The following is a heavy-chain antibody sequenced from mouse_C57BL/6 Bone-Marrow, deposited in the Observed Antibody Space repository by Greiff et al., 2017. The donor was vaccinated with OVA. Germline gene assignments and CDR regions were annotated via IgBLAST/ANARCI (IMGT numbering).Heavy chain of an antibody. J-gene: IGHJ1*03. CDR3: VRQNYGTDWYFDV. Sequence: EVKLVESGGGLVQPKGSLKLSCAASGFSFNTYAMNWVRQAPGKGLEWVARIRSKSNNYATYYADSVKDRFTISRDDSESMLYLQMNNLKTEDTAMYYCVRQNYGTDWYFDVWGTGTTVTVSS. CDR2: IRSKSNNYAT. V-gene: IGHV10-1*01. D-gene: IGHD1-1*01. CDR1: GFSFNTYA.